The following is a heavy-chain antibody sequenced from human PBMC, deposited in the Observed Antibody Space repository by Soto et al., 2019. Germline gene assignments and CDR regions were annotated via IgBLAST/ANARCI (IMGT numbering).Heavy chain of an antibody. V-gene: IGHV3-53*01. CDR2: MYSGGGT. CDR1: GFSVRSSH. J-gene: IGHJ3*01. CDR3: PRESDSSSWYGTG. Sequence: PVGSLRLSCAASGFSVRSSHMSWVRQAPGKGLEWVSIMYSGGGTYYAVSVKGRFTISRDNSKNTVYLQMNGLRDEDTAMYYCPRESDSSSWYGTGWGQGTMVTVSS. D-gene: IGHD6-13*01.